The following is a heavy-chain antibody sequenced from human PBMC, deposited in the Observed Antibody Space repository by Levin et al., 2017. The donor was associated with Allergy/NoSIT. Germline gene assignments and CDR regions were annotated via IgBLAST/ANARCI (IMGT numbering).Heavy chain of an antibody. D-gene: IGHD6-13*01. V-gene: IGHV3-7*01. CDR3: AREGPGTAAAGI. CDR1: GFNFNSYW. CDR2: IKFGGTER. Sequence: PGGSLRLSCAASGFNFNSYWMSWVRQAPGKGLEWVANIKFGGTERNYVDSVKGRFTISRDSAKNSLYLHMNSLRVEDTAVYYCAREGPGTAAAGIWGQGTLVTVSS. J-gene: IGHJ4*02.